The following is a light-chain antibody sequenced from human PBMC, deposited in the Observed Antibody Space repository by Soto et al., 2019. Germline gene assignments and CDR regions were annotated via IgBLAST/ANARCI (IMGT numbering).Light chain of an antibody. CDR3: ASYTNSSPFYV. CDR1: SSDVGAYNY. Sequence: QSALTQPASVSGSPGQSITISCTGASSDVGAYNYVSWYQQHPCKAPKLMLYEVSNRPSGVSNRFSGSKSGNTASLTISGLQAEDEADYYCASYTNSSPFYVFGTGTKLTVL. CDR2: EVS. V-gene: IGLV2-14*01. J-gene: IGLJ1*01.